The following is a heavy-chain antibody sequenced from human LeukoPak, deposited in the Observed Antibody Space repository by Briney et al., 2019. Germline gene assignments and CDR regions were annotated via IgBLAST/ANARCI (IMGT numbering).Heavy chain of an antibody. V-gene: IGHV4-4*07. CDR1: GGSISIFY. D-gene: IGHD2/OR15-2a*01. CDR3: ARGTFKDGLDV. CDR2: IHSSGSI. J-gene: IGHJ6*02. Sequence: SETLSLTCTDPGGSISIFYWSSIRQPAGKGLDWIGRIHSSGSINHNPSLKSRVTLSVDTSKNQFSLKLTSVAAADTAVYYCARGTFKDGLDVWGQGTTVTVSS.